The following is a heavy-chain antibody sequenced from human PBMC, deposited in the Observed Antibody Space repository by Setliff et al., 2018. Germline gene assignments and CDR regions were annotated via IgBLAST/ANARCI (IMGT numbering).Heavy chain of an antibody. Sequence: GESLKISCKASGYTFTSNWIAWVRQMPGIGLEWMGLVFPSDSDTRYSPSFRGQVTISADKSISTAYLQWSSLKASDTAMYYCARLGWSDAFDIWGQGTMVTVSS. D-gene: IGHD6-19*01. CDR1: GYTFTSNW. V-gene: IGHV5-51*01. J-gene: IGHJ3*02. CDR3: ARLGWSDAFDI. CDR2: VFPSDSDT.